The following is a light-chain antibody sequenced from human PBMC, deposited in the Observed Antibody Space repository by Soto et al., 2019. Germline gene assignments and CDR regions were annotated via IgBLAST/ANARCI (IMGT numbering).Light chain of an antibody. V-gene: IGKV1-5*03. J-gene: IGKJ1*01. CDR2: RAS. CDR1: QDIGTW. CDR3: QQYHIYSWT. Sequence: DIKMTQSPSTLSASVGDRVTLTCRASQDIGTWLAWYQQKPEKAPKVLIYRASHLESGVPSRFSASGSGTEFSLTINSLQADDFATDYCQQYHIYSWTFGQGTKVDLK.